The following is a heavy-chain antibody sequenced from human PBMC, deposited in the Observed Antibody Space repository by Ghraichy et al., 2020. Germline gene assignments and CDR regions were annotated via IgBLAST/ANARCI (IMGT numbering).Heavy chain of an antibody. Sequence: GGSLRLSCAASGVSVSSNQMAWVRQAPGKGLEWVSILYSDGSGFYADTVRGRFTISRDESKNTLYLQLNSLRIEDTAVYYCARDRRYCGNNCYLYYYYGMDLCGRGTTVTVSS. J-gene: IGHJ6*02. CDR1: GVSVSSNQ. D-gene: IGHD2-21*01. CDR2: LYSDGSG. CDR3: ARDRRYCGNNCYLYYYYGMDL. V-gene: IGHV3-53*01.